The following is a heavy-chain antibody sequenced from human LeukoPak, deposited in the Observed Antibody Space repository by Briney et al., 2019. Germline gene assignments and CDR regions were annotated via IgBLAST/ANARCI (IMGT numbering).Heavy chain of an antibody. V-gene: IGHV4-61*01. J-gene: IGHJ4*02. CDR1: GGSVSSGSYY. D-gene: IGHD1-26*01. CDR2: IYYSGST. Sequence: SETLSLTCTVSGGSVSSGSYYWSWIRQPPGKGLEWIGYIYYSGSTYYNPSLKSRVTISVDTSKNQFSLKLSSVTAADTAVYYCARGSYSGSYYVHYWGQGTLVTVSS. CDR3: ARGSYSGSYYVHY.